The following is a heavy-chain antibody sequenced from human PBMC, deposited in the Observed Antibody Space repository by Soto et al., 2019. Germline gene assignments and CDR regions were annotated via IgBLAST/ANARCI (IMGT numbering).Heavy chain of an antibody. CDR2: INWGGSST. J-gene: IGHJ3*02. CDR3: ARDGGVAVAVDASDI. CDR1: GFTFEDHG. D-gene: IGHD6-19*01. Sequence: EVQLVESGGGVVRPGGSLRLSCAASGFTFEDHGMTWVRQVPGKGLEWVAEINWGGSSTSYADSVKGRFTISRDNAKNSLYLQMNSLRAEDTALYFCARDGGVAVAVDASDIWGQGTMVTVSS. V-gene: IGHV3-20*04.